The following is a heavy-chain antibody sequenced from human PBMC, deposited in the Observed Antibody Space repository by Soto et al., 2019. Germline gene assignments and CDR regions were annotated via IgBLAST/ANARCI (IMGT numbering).Heavy chain of an antibody. CDR2: ISSSSSYI. D-gene: IGHD3-22*01. CDR3: ARERVKYYYDSSGYYRPPRYYYYGMDV. J-gene: IGHJ6*02. CDR1: GFTFSSYS. Sequence: GGSLRLSCAASGFTFSSYSMNWVRQAPGKGLEWVSSISSSSSYIYYADSVKGRFTISRDNAKNSLYLQMNSLRAEDTAVYYCARERVKYYYDSSGYYRPPRYYYYGMDVWGQGTTVTVSS. V-gene: IGHV3-21*01.